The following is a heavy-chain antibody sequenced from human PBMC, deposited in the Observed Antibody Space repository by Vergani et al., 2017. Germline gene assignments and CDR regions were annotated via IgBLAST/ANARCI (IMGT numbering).Heavy chain of an antibody. J-gene: IGHJ4*02. D-gene: IGHD3-3*01. CDR1: GYTFTSYG. CDR3: ARAPRTIFGVVHPEDYYFDY. V-gene: IGHV1-18*01. CDR2: ISAYTGNT. Sequence: QVQLVQSGAEVKKPGASVKVSCKASGYTFTSYGISWVRQAPGQGLEWMGWISAYTGNTNYAQKLQVRVTMTTDTSTSTAYMELRSLRSDDTAVYYCARAPRTIFGVVHPEDYYFDYWGQGTLVTVSS.